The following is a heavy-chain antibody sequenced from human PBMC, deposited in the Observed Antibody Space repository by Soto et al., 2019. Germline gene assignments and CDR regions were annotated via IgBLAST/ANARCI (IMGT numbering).Heavy chain of an antibody. J-gene: IGHJ4*02. V-gene: IGHV3-7*03. CDR1: GFIFRNYW. CDR2: IKQDGGQK. Sequence: EVQLVESGGGLVQPGGSLRLSCAASGFIFRNYWMSWVRQAPGKGLEWVANIKQDGGQKYYVDSVKGRFTISRDNARNSLYLQINSLRAEDTAIYYCARIGYSSSSLDYWGLGTLVTVSS. D-gene: IGHD6-6*01. CDR3: ARIGYSSSSLDY.